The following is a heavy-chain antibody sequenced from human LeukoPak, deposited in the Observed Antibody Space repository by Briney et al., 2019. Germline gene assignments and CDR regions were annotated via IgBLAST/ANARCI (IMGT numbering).Heavy chain of an antibody. V-gene: IGHV1-8*03. CDR2: MNPNSGNT. CDR1: GYTFTSYD. D-gene: IGHD6-13*01. CDR3: ARAKRIAAAHKTYYFDY. Sequence: ASVKVSCKASGYTFTSYDINWVRQATGQGLEWMGWMNPNSGNTGYAQKFQGRVTITRNTSISTAYMELSGLRSEDTAVYYCARAKRIAAAHKTYYFDYWGQGTLVTVSS. J-gene: IGHJ4*02.